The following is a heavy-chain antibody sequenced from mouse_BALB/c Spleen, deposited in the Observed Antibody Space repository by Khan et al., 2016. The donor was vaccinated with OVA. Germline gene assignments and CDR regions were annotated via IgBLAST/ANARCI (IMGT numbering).Heavy chain of an antibody. J-gene: IGHJ2*01. CDR3: ARKARIKY. CDR2: ISYSGTT. D-gene: IGHD3-2*02. Sequence: EVQLQESGPGLVKPSQSLSLTCTVTGYSITSGYGWNWIRQFPGNKLEWMGYISYSGTTNYNPPLKSRNSITRDTSKNQFFLQLNSVTTEDTATYYCARKARIKYWGQGTTLTVSS. CDR1: GYSITSGYG. V-gene: IGHV3-2*02.